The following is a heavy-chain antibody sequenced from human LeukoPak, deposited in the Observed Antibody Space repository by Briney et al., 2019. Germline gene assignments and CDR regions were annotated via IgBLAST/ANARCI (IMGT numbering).Heavy chain of an antibody. V-gene: IGHV1-24*01. Sequence: ASVKVSCKVSGYTLTELSMHWVRQAPGKGPEWMGGFDPEDGETIYAQKFQGRVTMTEDTSTDTAYMELSSLRSEDTAVYYCATNPGRSTSCRYWGQGTLVTVSS. CDR2: FDPEDGET. CDR1: GYTLTELS. D-gene: IGHD2-2*01. CDR3: ATNPGRSTSCRY. J-gene: IGHJ4*02.